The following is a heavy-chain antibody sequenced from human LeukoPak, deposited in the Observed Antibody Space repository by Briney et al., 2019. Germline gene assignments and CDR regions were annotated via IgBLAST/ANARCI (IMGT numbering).Heavy chain of an antibody. V-gene: IGHV3-74*01. CDR3: ARSHRGAYYYYGMDV. J-gene: IGHJ6*02. CDR1: RFTLSHYW. Sequence: GGSLRLSCPASRFTLSHYWMHWVRPAPGKGLVWVSRINSDRSSTDYADSVKDRFTISGDNARNTLFLQMNSLRAEDTAVYYCARSHRGAYYYYGMDVWGQGTAVTVSS. CDR2: INSDRSST.